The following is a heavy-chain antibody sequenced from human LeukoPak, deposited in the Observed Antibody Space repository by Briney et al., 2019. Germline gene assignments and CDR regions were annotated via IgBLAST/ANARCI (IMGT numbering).Heavy chain of an antibody. CDR2: IYSCYSDT. V-gene: IGHV5-51*01. D-gene: IGHD1-26*01. Sequence: ESLNISLKCSGWSFTNYWIDLVRQMPGKGLEWMGIIYSCYSDTRYSLSFECQVTISADKSVGIVYLQWGSLKASDTAMYYCARFSVGGTYYPNYWGQGTLVSVSS. CDR3: ARFSVGGTYYPNY. J-gene: IGHJ4*02. CDR1: GWSFTNYW.